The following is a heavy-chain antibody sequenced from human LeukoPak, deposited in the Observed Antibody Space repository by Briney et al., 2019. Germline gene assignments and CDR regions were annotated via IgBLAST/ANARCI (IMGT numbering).Heavy chain of an antibody. J-gene: IGHJ4*02. D-gene: IGHD3-16*02. V-gene: IGHV3-7*01. CDR3: ARVGGDKIYDYVWGSYRYNPPYFDY. CDR2: IKQDGSEK. CDR1: GFTFSSYL. Sequence: SGGSLRLSCAASGFTFSSYLMSWVRQAPGKGLEWVANIKQDGSEKYYVDSVKGRFTISRDNAKNSLYLQMNSLRAEDTAVYYCARVGGDKIYDYVWGSYRYNPPYFDYWGQGTLVTVSS.